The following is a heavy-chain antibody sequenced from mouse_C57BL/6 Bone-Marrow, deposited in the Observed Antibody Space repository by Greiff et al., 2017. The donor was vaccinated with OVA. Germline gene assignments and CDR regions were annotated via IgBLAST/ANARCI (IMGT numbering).Heavy chain of an antibody. J-gene: IGHJ2*01. Sequence: VQLQQPGAELVKPGASVKLSCKASGYTFTSYWMHWVKQRPGQGLEWIGMIHPNSGSTNYNEKFKSKATLTVDKSSSPAYMQLSSLTSEDSAVYYCARCLFITTVVAPFDYWGQGTTLTVSS. CDR3: ARCLFITTVVAPFDY. CDR1: GYTFTSYW. CDR2: IHPNSGST. V-gene: IGHV1-64*01. D-gene: IGHD1-1*01.